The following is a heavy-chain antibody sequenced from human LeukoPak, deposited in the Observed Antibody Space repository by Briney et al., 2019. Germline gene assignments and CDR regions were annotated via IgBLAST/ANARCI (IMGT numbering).Heavy chain of an antibody. J-gene: IGHJ3*02. CDR2: IIPIFGTA. V-gene: IGHV1-69*05. Sequence: GASVKVSCKASGGTFSSYAISWVRQAPGQGLEWMGGIIPIFGTANYAQKFQGRVTITTDESTSTAYMELSSLRSEDTAMYYCARVSPACDAFDIWGQGTMATVSS. CDR1: GGTFSSYA. CDR3: ARVSPACDAFDI.